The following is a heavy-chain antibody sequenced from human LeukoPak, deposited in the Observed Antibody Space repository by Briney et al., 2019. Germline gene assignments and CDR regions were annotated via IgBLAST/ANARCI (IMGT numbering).Heavy chain of an antibody. J-gene: IGHJ4*02. D-gene: IGHD5-24*01. V-gene: IGHV3-30-3*01. Sequence: GGSLRLSCAASGFTFSSYAIHWVRQAPGKGLEWVAVISYDGSNKYYADSVKGRFTISRDDSKNALYLQMNSLRAEDTAVYYCAKDRDGYTPDYWGQGTLVTVSS. CDR2: ISYDGSNK. CDR3: AKDRDGYTPDY. CDR1: GFTFSSYA.